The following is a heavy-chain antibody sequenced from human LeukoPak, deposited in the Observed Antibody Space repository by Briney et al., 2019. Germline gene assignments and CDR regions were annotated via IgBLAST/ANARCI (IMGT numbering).Heavy chain of an antibody. CDR1: GFTFSSYA. CDR2: ISGSGGST. D-gene: IGHD3-3*01. Sequence: GGSLRLSCAASGFTFSSYAMSWVRQAPGKGLEWVSVISGSGGSTYYADSVKGRFTISRDNSKNTLYLQMNSLRAEDTAVYYCAKVPSYDFWSGYFDYWGQGTLVTVSS. J-gene: IGHJ4*02. CDR3: AKVPSYDFWSGYFDY. V-gene: IGHV3-23*01.